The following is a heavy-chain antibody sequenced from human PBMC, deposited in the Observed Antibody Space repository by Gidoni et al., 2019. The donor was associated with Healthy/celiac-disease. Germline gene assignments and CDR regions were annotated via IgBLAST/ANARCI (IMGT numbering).Heavy chain of an antibody. D-gene: IGHD3-16*01. CDR1: GFPFSSYG. CDR2: IWYDGSNT. J-gene: IGHJ6*02. Sequence: QVQLVESGGGVVQPGRSLRLCCAAAGFPFSSYGMHWVRQAPGKGLEWVAVIWYDGSNTYYADSLKGRFTISRDNSKNTLYLQMNSLRAEDTAVYYCAREQEGLYGMDVWGQGTTVTVSS. CDR3: AREQEGLYGMDV. V-gene: IGHV3-33*01.